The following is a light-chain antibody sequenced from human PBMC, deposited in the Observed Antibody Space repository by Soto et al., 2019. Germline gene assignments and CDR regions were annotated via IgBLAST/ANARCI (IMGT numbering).Light chain of an antibody. CDR2: DAS. CDR3: QVWASTDEFFV. Sequence: SYEQTQPPSVSVAPGQTARITCGGDKIGSKIVHWYRQRPGQAPVAVVFDASDRPSGIPDRISASRPGDTATLTISRVDAGDEADYYCQVWASTDEFFVFGSGTKVTVL. CDR1: KIGSKI. V-gene: IGLV3-21*02. J-gene: IGLJ1*01.